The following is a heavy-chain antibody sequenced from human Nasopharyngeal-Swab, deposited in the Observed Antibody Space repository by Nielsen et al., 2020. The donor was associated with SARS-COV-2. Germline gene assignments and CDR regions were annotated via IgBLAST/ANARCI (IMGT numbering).Heavy chain of an antibody. CDR2: IIPIFGTA. D-gene: IGHD3-3*01. V-gene: IGHV1-69*13. CDR3: AREVLSDDFWSGYYFDY. Sequence: SVKVSCKASGGTFSSYAIGWVRQAPGQGLEWMGGIIPIFGTANYAQKFQGRVTITADESTSTAYMELSSLRSEDTAVYYCAREVLSDDFWSGYYFDYWGQGTLVTVSS. J-gene: IGHJ4*02. CDR1: GGTFSSYA.